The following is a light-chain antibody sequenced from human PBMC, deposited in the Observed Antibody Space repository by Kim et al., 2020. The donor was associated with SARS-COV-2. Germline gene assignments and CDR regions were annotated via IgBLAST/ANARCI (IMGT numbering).Light chain of an antibody. CDR1: QSISNW. CDR3: QHYNSYSGT. Sequence: DIQMTQSPSTLSASVGDRVTITCRASQSISNWLAWYQQKPGKAPKLLIYGASNLESGVPSRFSGSGSKTEFTLTISSLQPDDFATYYCQHYNSYSGTFGQGTKLEI. V-gene: IGKV1-5*01. CDR2: GAS. J-gene: IGKJ2*01.